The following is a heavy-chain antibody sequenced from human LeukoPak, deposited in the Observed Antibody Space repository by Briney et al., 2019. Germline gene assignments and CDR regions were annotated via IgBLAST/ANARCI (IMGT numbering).Heavy chain of an antibody. J-gene: IGHJ4*02. CDR2: ISYDGSNK. V-gene: IGHV3-30-3*02. D-gene: IGHD2-2*01. Sequence: PGRSLRLSCAASGFTFSSYAMHWVRQAPGKGLEWVAVISYDGSNKYYADSVKGRFTISRDNSINTLYLQMNSLRADDTAVYYCAKPFRDCSSATCYVSFDYWGQGTLVTVSS. CDR1: GFTFSSYA. CDR3: AKPFRDCSSATCYVSFDY.